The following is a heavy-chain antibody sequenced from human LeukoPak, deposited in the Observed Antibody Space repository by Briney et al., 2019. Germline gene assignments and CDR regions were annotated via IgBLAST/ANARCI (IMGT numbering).Heavy chain of an antibody. CDR3: AGAARHFWSGYYTGANWFDP. D-gene: IGHD3-3*02. CDR2: INHSGST. Sequence: PSETLSLTCAVYGGSFSGYYWSWIRQPPAKGLEWIGEINHSGSTNYNPSLKSRVTISVDTSKNQFSLKLSSVTAADTAVYYCAGAARHFWSGYYTGANWFDPWGQGTLVTVSS. J-gene: IGHJ5*02. V-gene: IGHV4-34*01. CDR1: GGSFSGYY.